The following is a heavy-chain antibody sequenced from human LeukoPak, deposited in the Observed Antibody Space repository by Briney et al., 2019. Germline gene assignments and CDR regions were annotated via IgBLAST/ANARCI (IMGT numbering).Heavy chain of an antibody. J-gene: IGHJ4*02. V-gene: IGHV3-74*01. D-gene: IGHD1-26*01. Sequence: GGSLRLSCAASGFTISSDWMHWGRQAPGKGLVWVSRINEDGSTTNYADSVKGRSTIFRDNAKNTLYLQMNSLRAEDTAVYYCVRDLGGRSGHWGQGTLVTVSS. CDR2: INEDGSTT. CDR3: VRDLGGRSGH. CDR1: GFTISSDW.